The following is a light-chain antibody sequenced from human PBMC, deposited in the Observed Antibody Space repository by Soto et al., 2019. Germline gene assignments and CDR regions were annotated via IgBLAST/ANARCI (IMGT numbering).Light chain of an antibody. Sequence: QSVLTQPPSASGTPGHRVTISCSGSGSNFGSNTVNWYQHLPGTAPKLLIYNNDQRPSGVPDRFSGSKSGTSASLAISGLQSDDVADYYCAPWDERLKGYVFGTGTKVTVL. CDR3: APWDERLKGYV. CDR1: GSNFGSNT. J-gene: IGLJ1*01. CDR2: NND. V-gene: IGLV1-44*01.